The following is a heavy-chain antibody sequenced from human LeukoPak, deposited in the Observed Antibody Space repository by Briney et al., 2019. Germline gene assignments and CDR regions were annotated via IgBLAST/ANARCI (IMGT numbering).Heavy chain of an antibody. CDR1: GFSFSTYD. D-gene: IGHD1-26*01. V-gene: IGHV3-30*02. CDR3: AKVDSGSYSHFDY. Sequence: GGSLRLSCAASGFSFSTYDMHWVRQAPGKGLEWVAFIRYDGSNKYYPDSVKGRFTVSRDNSKNTLYLQMNSLRAEDTAVYYCAKVDSGSYSHFDYWGQGTLVTVSS. CDR2: IRYDGSNK. J-gene: IGHJ4*02.